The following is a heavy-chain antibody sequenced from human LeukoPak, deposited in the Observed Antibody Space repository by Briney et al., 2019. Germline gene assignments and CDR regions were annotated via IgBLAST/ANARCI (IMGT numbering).Heavy chain of an antibody. CDR3: AGTYWADY. Sequence: GGSLRLSCAASGFTFSNYWMHWVRQAPGKGLVWVSRINNDGGSTNYADSVKGRFTISRDNAKNTLCLQMNSLRADDTAVYYCAGTYWADYWGQGTLVTVSS. J-gene: IGHJ4*02. D-gene: IGHD2-8*02. CDR1: GFTFSNYW. V-gene: IGHV3-74*01. CDR2: INNDGGST.